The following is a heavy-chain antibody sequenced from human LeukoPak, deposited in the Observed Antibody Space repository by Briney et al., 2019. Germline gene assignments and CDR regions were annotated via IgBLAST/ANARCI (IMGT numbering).Heavy chain of an antibody. V-gene: IGHV4-34*01. CDR3: AVNSGDCSSTSCYMDY. D-gene: IGHD2-2*02. CDR2: INHSGST. J-gene: IGHJ4*02. Sequence: SETLSFTCAVYGGSFSGYYWSWIRQPPGKGLEWIGEINHSGSTNYNPSLKSRVTISVDTSKNQFSLKLSSVTAAATAVYYCAVNSGDCSSTSCYMDYWGQGTLVTVSS. CDR1: GGSFSGYY.